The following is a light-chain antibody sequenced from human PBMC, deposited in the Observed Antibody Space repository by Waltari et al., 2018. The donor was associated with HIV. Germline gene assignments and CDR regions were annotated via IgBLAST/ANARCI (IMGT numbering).Light chain of an antibody. V-gene: IGKV1-5*03. Sequence: DIQMTQSPSTLSASVGDRVTITCRASQSLSSWVAWYQQKPGKAPKLLVYKTSNLESGVPSRFSGSGSGTEFNLTISGLQPDDFATYYCQQYKTFGQGTKVEIK. J-gene: IGKJ1*01. CDR1: QSLSSW. CDR2: KTS. CDR3: QQYKT.